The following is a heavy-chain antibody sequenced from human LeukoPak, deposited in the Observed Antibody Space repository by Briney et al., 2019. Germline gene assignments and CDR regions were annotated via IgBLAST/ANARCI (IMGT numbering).Heavy chain of an antibody. V-gene: IGHV3-23*01. CDR1: GFTFSSFW. CDR2: ISGSGGGT. D-gene: IGHD1-26*01. J-gene: IGHJ4*02. CDR3: AKDLGRYRNNFFDY. Sequence: GGSLRLSCTASGFTFSSFWMHWVRQAPGKGLEWVSTISGSGGGTYYADSVKGRFTISRDDSKNTLYLQMNSLRADDTAVYYCAKDLGRYRNNFFDYWGQGNLATVSS.